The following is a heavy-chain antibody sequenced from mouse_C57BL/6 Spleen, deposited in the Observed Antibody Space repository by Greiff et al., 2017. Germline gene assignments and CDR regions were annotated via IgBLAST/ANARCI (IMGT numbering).Heavy chain of an antibody. CDR1: GYTFTSYW. D-gene: IGHD1-1*01. CDR3: ARAGYYGSSPYWYFDV. J-gene: IGHJ1*03. Sequence: VQLQQPGTELVKPGASVKLSCKASGYTFTSYWMHWVKQRPGQGLEWIGNINPSNGGTNYNEKFKSKATLTVDKSSSTAYMQLSSLTSEDSAVYYCARAGYYGSSPYWYFDVWDTGTTVTVSS. V-gene: IGHV1-53*01. CDR2: INPSNGGT.